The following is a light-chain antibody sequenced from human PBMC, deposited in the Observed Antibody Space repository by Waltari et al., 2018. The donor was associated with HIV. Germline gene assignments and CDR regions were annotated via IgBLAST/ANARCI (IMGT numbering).Light chain of an antibody. CDR1: QTISYSSENRHY. CDR2: GAS. CDR3: QQYYNIPPT. Sequence: DIVMTQSPDSLALSLGERGTINSMSSQTISYSSENRHYLALYQHKPGQTPRVFIYGASTWASGVPDRFSGSGSGTHFTLIINSLQSEDVAAYFCQQYYNIPPTFGQGTKVEIK. J-gene: IGKJ1*01. V-gene: IGKV4-1*01.